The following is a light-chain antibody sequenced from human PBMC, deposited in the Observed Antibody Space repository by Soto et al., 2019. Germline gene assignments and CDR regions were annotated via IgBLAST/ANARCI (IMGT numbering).Light chain of an antibody. Sequence: DIQMTQSPSSLSASVGARVSITCQASQDIRTSLSWFQQKPGRAPKLLIYGASNLETGVPSRFRGSGSWTYFTFTISSLQPEDIATYYCQHYDNLPPFTFGPGTKVDIK. V-gene: IGKV1-33*01. CDR3: QHYDNLPPFT. J-gene: IGKJ3*01. CDR1: QDIRTS. CDR2: GAS.